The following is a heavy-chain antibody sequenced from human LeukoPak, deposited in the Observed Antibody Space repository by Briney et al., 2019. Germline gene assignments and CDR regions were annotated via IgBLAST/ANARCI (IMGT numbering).Heavy chain of an antibody. V-gene: IGHV4-4*07. CDR3: ARAPTGLYGGNSYGPFDI. Sequence: PSETLSLTCTVSGGSISGYYWSWIRQPAGKGLEWIGRIYTSGSTNYNSSLKSRVTMSVDTSKSQFSLKLTSVTAADTAVYYCARAPTGLYGGNSYGPFDIWGQGTMDTVSS. CDR1: GGSISGYY. D-gene: IGHD4-23*01. J-gene: IGHJ3*02. CDR2: IYTSGST.